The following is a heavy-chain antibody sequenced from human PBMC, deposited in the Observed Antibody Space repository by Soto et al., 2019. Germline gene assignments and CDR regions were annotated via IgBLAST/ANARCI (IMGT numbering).Heavy chain of an antibody. CDR1: GFTFTTYA. J-gene: IGHJ4*02. Sequence: GGSLRLSCAASGFTFTTYAIHWVRQAPGKGLERVAVISNDGRGKYYADSVKGRFTISRDNSKNTLYPQMNSLRSDDTAVYYCARDQCFGGGRSCYYFDFWGQGTLVTVSS. V-gene: IGHV3-30*04. CDR2: ISNDGRGK. CDR3: ARDQCFGGGRSCYYFDF. D-gene: IGHD2-15*01.